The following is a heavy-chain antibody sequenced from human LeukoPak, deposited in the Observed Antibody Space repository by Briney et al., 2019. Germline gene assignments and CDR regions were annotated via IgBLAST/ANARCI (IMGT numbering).Heavy chain of an antibody. CDR3: TTDPQGYCSSTSCYTFSYYYGMDV. D-gene: IGHD2-2*02. Sequence: GGSLRLSCAASGFTFSNAWMSWVRQAPGKGLEWVGRIKSKTDGGTTDYAAPVKGRFTISRDDSKNTLYLQMNSLKTEDTAVYYCTTDPQGYCSSTSCYTFSYYYGMDVWGQGTTVTSP. V-gene: IGHV3-15*01. CDR1: GFTFSNAW. J-gene: IGHJ6*02. CDR2: IKSKTDGGTT.